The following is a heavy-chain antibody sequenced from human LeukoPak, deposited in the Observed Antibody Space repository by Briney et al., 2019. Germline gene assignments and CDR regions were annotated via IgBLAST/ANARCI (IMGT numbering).Heavy chain of an antibody. CDR3: ARAPCSSTSCYPYYYYYGMDV. CDR1: GGSFSGYY. Sequence: SETLSLTCAVYGGSFSGYYWSWIRQPPGKGLEWIGEINHSGSTNYNPSLKSRVTISVDTSKNQFSLKLSSVTAADTAVYYCARAPCSSTSCYPYYYYYGMDVWGKGTTVTVSS. J-gene: IGHJ6*04. V-gene: IGHV4-34*01. CDR2: INHSGST. D-gene: IGHD2-2*01.